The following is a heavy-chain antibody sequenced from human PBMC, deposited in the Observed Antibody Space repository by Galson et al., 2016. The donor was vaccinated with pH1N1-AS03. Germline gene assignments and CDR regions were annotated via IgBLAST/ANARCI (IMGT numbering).Heavy chain of an antibody. CDR2: ISHDGNNK. CDR3: TRDGRGNWKYVDYFDY. D-gene: IGHD1-7*01. J-gene: IGHJ4*02. V-gene: IGHV3-30-3*01. Sequence: SLRLSCAASGFTFDSYTFHWVRQTPGKGLEWVAIISHDGNNKDFADSVQGRFTISRDSSKNTVFLQMNSLGLEDTAVYYCTRDGRGNWKYVDYFDYWGQGTLVTVSS. CDR1: GFTFDSYT.